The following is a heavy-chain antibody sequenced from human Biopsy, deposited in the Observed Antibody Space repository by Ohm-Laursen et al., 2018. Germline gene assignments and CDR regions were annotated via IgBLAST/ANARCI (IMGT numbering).Heavy chain of an antibody. D-gene: IGHD2-15*01. Sequence: SLRLSCSASGFIFDDYAMHWVRQAPGKGLEWVSGISWNSVGIGYADSVKGRFTISRDNAKNSLYLEMNNLRPKDTALYYCAKIHCSGGSCYPNAFDMWGHGTRVTVS. CDR2: ISWNSVGI. CDR1: GFIFDDYA. CDR3: AKIHCSGGSCYPNAFDM. V-gene: IGHV3-9*01. J-gene: IGHJ3*02.